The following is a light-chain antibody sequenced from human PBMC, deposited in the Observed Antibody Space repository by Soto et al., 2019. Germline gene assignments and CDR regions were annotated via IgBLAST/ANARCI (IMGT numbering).Light chain of an antibody. J-gene: IGKJ1*01. CDR3: MQGTHFPWT. V-gene: IGKV2-24*01. CDR1: QIRVHSNGNTY. CDR2: KIS. Sequence: SSSETLGHPASISFRSSQIRVHSNGNTYLQWLHQRPGQPPRLLIYKISNRFSGVPDRFSGSGAGTYFTLKISRVEAEDVGVFYCMQGTHFPWTFGQGTKVDIK.